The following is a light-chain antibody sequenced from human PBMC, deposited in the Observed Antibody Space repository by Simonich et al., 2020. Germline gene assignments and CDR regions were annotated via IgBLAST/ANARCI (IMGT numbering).Light chain of an antibody. CDR1: QSLLHSDGKTY. CDR2: EVS. V-gene: IGKV2D-29*02. J-gene: IGKJ5*01. CDR3: MQSIQLPIT. Sequence: DIVMTQTQLSLSVTPGQPASISCKSSQSLLHSDGKTYLYWYLQKPGQSPQLLIYEVSNRVAGVPDRFSGSGSGTEFTLKISRVEAEDVGVYYCMQSIQLPITFGQGTRLEIK.